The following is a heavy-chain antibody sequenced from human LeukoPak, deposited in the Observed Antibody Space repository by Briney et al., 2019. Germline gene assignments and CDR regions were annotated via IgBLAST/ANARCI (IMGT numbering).Heavy chain of an antibody. CDR1: GYSISSGYH. CDR3: ARQGGSSWYDWFDP. CDR2: IYHSGST. J-gene: IGHJ5*02. Sequence: SETLSLTCTVSGYSISSGYHWGWIRQPPGKGLEWIGSIYHSGSTYYNPSLKSRVTISVDTSKNQFSLKLRSVTAADTAVYYCARQGGSSWYDWFDPWGQGTLVTVSS. D-gene: IGHD6-13*01. V-gene: IGHV4-38-2*02.